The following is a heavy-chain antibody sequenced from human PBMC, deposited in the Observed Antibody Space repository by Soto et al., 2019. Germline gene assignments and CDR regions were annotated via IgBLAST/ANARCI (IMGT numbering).Heavy chain of an antibody. CDR3: ARDDCNGGSCDGGLYLDL. Sequence: QVHLVQSGPEVKKAGASVKVSCTAPTDYIFLAYGFDWVRQAPGQGLEWMGWISPKFGRTNYARTLQDRCTMTTDVSLRTGSMVLRDLRSDDTAVYYCARDDCNGGSCDGGLYLDLWGGGPPISVSS. CDR1: DYIFLAYG. J-gene: IGHJ2*01. V-gene: IGHV1-18*01. D-gene: IGHD2-15*01. CDR2: ISPKFGRT.